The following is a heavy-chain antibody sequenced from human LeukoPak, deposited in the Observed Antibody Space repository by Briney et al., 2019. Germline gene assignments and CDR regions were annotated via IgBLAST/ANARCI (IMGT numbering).Heavy chain of an antibody. CDR3: AKAHDYGDYVVRFDY. Sequence: PTGGSLRLSCAASGFTFSSYAMSWVRQAPGKGLDCVSAISGSGGSTYYADSVKGRFTISRDNSKNTLYLQMNSLRAEDTAVYYCAKAHDYGDYVVRFDYWGQGTLVTVSS. J-gene: IGHJ4*02. D-gene: IGHD4-17*01. CDR2: ISGSGGST. CDR1: GFTFSSYA. V-gene: IGHV3-23*01.